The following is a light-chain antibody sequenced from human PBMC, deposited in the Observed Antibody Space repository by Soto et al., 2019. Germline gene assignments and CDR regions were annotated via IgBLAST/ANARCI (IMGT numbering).Light chain of an antibody. CDR3: QQYYRAPWT. V-gene: IGKV4-1*01. J-gene: IGKJ1*01. Sequence: DIVMTQSPDSLAVSLGERATINCKSSQSVLYSSNNKNYLAWYQQKPGQPPKLLIYWASTRETGVPDRFSGSGSATGFTLTISTVQAEDVAVYYCQQYYRAPWTFGQGTKVEVK. CDR2: WAS. CDR1: QSVLYSSNNKNY.